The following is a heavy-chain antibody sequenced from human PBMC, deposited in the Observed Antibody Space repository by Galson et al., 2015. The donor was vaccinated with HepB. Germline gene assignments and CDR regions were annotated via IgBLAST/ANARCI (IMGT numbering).Heavy chain of an antibody. Sequence: SLRLSCAASGFIFSNAWMSWVRQAPGKGLEWVGRIKSETDGGTIDYAAPVKGRFTISRDDSKNTLYLQMSSLKTEDTALYYCTTDPSKDYDFWSSYYTDLTDYWGQGTQVTVSS. V-gene: IGHV3-15*01. CDR2: IKSETDGGTI. CDR3: TTDPSKDYDFWSSYYTDLTDY. CDR1: GFIFSNAW. D-gene: IGHD3-3*01. J-gene: IGHJ4*02.